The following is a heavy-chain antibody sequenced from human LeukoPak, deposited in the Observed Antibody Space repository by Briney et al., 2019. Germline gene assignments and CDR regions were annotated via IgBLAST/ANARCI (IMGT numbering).Heavy chain of an antibody. Sequence: GGSLRLSCAASGFTFSSYGMHWVRQAPGKGLEWVVVISYDGSNKYYADSVKGRFTISRDNSKNTLYLQMNSLRAEDTAVYYCAKVQVGRDPGDYWGQGTLVTVSS. CDR2: ISYDGSNK. CDR1: GFTFSSYG. CDR3: AKVQVGRDPGDY. J-gene: IGHJ4*02. V-gene: IGHV3-30*18. D-gene: IGHD1-26*01.